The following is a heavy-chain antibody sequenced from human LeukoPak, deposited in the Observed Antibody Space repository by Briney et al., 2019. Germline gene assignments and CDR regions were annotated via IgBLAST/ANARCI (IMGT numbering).Heavy chain of an antibody. D-gene: IGHD4-17*01. J-gene: IGHJ4*02. V-gene: IGHV1-8*01. CDR3: ARILTLYGDYSDY. CDR2: MNPNSGNT. Sequence: ASVKVSCKASGYTFTSYDINWVRQATGQGLEWMGWMNPNSGNTGYAQKFQGRVTITRDTSASTAYMELSSLRSEDTAVYYCARILTLYGDYSDYWGQGTLVTVSS. CDR1: GYTFTSYD.